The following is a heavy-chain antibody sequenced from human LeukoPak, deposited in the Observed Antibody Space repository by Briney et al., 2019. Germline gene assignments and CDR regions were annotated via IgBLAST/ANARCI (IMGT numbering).Heavy chain of an antibody. V-gene: IGHV3-30*18. CDR2: ISYDGSNK. Sequence: PGGSLRLSCAASGFTFSSYGMHWVRQAPGKGLEWVAVISYDGSNKYYADSVKGRFTISRDNSKNTLYLQMNSLRAEDTAVYYCAKMTYYYDSSGYYYDYWGQGTPVTVSS. D-gene: IGHD3-22*01. J-gene: IGHJ4*02. CDR3: AKMTYYYDSSGYYYDY. CDR1: GFTFSSYG.